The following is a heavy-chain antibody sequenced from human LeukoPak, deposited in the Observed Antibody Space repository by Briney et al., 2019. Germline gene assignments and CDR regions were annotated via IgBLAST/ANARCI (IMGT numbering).Heavy chain of an antibody. Sequence: SETLSLTCTVSGGSISSYYWSWIRQPPGKGLEWIGYIYYSGSTNYKPSLQSRLSISLDRSKNQFSLKLTSVTAADSAVYYCARVKRGSDAFDVWGQGTVVIVSS. CDR2: IYYSGST. CDR1: GGSISSYY. CDR3: ARVKRGSDAFDV. V-gene: IGHV4-59*12. J-gene: IGHJ3*01.